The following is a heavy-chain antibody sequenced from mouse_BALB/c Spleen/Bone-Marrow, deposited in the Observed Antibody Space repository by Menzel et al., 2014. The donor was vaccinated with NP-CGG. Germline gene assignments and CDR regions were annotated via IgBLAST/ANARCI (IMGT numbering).Heavy chain of an antibody. CDR3: ARVGSTMITTAFAY. D-gene: IGHD2-4*01. CDR1: GYTFSRNW. CDR2: ILPGSGST. V-gene: IGHV1-9*01. Sequence: VQLQQSGAELMKPGASVKISCKATGYTFSRNWIEWVKQRPGHGLEWIGEILPGSGSTNYNEKFKGKATFTADTSSNTANMQLSSLTSEDSGVYYCARVGSTMITTAFAYWGQGTLVTGSA. J-gene: IGHJ3*01.